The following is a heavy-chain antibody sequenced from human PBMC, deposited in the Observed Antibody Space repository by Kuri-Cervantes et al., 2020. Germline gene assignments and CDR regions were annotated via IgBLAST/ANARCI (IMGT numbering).Heavy chain of an antibody. Sequence: GGSLRLTCAASGFTFSSYSRNWVRQAPGKGLEWVSTIISGAGTHYSDSVKGRFTISRDNSKNTLYLPMNSLRAEDTAVYYCAKVRMAGGGWYGNWFDPWGQGTLVTVSS. J-gene: IGHJ5*02. D-gene: IGHD6-19*01. V-gene: IGHV3-23*01. CDR2: IISGAGT. CDR1: GFTFSSYS. CDR3: AKVRMAGGGWYGNWFDP.